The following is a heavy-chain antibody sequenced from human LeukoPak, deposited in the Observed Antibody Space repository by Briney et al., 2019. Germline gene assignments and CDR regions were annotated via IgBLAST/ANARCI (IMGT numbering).Heavy chain of an antibody. CDR2: ISNSGSII. CDR3: ARAVSADTAMVYFDY. J-gene: IGHJ4*02. D-gene: IGHD5-18*01. V-gene: IGHV3-11*01. Sequence: GGSLRLSCAASGFTFSDYYMFWIRQAPGKGLEWVSYISNSGSIIYYADSVRGRFTVSRDNAKDSLYLQMNSLRAEDTAVYYCARAVSADTAMVYFDYWGQGTLVTVSS. CDR1: GFTFSDYY.